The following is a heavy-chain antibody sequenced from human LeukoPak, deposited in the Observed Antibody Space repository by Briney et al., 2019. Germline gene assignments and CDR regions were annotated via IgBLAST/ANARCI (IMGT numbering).Heavy chain of an antibody. CDR1: GYTFSSFS. CDR3: ARLRRNSDSSGYYYYYDY. CDR2: TSVRRNDI. D-gene: IGHD3-22*01. V-gene: IGHV3-21*01. J-gene: IGHJ4*02. Sequence: GGCLRLSCVASGYTFSSFSINWVRQAPGKWLECVSSTSVRRNDIYYADSVRGRFSISRDDARNSLYLQMDSLRGDDTAVYYCARLRRNSDSSGYYYYYDYWGQGTLVTVSS.